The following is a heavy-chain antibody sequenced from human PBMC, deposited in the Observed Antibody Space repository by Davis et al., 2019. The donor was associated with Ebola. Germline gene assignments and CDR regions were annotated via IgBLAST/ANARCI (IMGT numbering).Heavy chain of an antibody. D-gene: IGHD1-7*01. CDR3: ARDSISGTFYSAQFDP. J-gene: IGHJ5*02. V-gene: IGHV3-11*04. Sequence: GESLKISCVASGFTFSDYYMSWIRQAPGKGLEWVSHMSGSGQTIDYADSVRGRFTISRDNAKNSLYLQMNSLRVEDTAVYYCARDSISGTFYSAQFDPWGQGTLVTVSS. CDR1: GFTFSDYY. CDR2: MSGSGQTI.